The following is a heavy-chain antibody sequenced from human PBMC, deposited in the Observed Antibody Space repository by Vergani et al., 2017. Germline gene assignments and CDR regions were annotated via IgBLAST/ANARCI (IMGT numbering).Heavy chain of an antibody. D-gene: IGHD3-3*01. CDR1: GFTFSSYW. CDR3: ARGGGLLRFLEWLLPFDY. J-gene: IGHJ4*02. Sequence: EVQLLESGGGLVQPGGSLRLSCAASGFTFSSYWMSWVRQAPGKGLEWVANIKQDGSEKYYVDSVKGRFTISRDNAKNSLYLQMNSLRAEDTAVYYCARGGGLLRFLEWLLPFDYWGQGTLVTVSS. V-gene: IGHV3-7*01. CDR2: IKQDGSEK.